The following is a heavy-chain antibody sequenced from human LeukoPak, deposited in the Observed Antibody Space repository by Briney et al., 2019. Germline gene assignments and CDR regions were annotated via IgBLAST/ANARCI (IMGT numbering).Heavy chain of an antibody. CDR1: GFTFSSYG. J-gene: IGHJ4*02. D-gene: IGHD6-13*01. V-gene: IGHV3-30*18. CDR2: ISYDGSNK. CDR3: AEDYSSSYDY. Sequence: GRSLRLSCAASGFTFSSYGMHWVRQAPGKGLEWVAVISYDGSNKYYADSVKGRFTISRDNSKNTLYLQMNSLRAEDTAVYYCAEDYSSSYDYWGQGTLVTVSS.